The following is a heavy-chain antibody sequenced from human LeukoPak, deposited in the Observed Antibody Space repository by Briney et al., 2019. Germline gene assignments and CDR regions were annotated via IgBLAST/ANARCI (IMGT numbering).Heavy chain of an antibody. J-gene: IGHJ5*02. CDR1: GDSFSSNSAA. CDR3: TRVGYCSGGSCYSIKSAWFDP. D-gene: IGHD2-15*01. V-gene: IGHV6-1*01. CDR2: TYYRSKWYN. Sequence: SQTLSLTCAISGDSFSSNSAAWNWIRQSPSRGLEWLGRTYYRSKWYNDYAVSVKSRITINPDTSKNQFSLQLNSVTPEDTAVYYCTRVGYCSGGSCYSIKSAWFDPWGQGTLVTVSS.